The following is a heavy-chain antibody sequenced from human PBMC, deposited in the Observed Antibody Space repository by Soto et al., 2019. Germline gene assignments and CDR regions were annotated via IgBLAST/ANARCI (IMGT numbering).Heavy chain of an antibody. Sequence: GGSLRLSCAASGFTFDDYAMHWVRQAPGKGLEWVSGISWNSGSIGYADSVKGRFAISRDNAKNSLYLQMNSLRAEDTALYYCAKDIFGDGFWSGYIAGWGQGTLVTVSS. D-gene: IGHD3-3*01. CDR3: AKDIFGDGFWSGYIAG. V-gene: IGHV3-9*01. CDR1: GFTFDDYA. J-gene: IGHJ4*02. CDR2: ISWNSGSI.